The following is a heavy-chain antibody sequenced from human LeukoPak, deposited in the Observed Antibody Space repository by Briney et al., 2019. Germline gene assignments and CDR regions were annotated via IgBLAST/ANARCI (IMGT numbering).Heavy chain of an antibody. CDR1: GFTVSSNY. V-gene: IGHV3-53*01. Sequence: GGSLRLSCAASGFTVSSNYMSWVRQAPGKGLEWVSVICGGGSTSYADSVKGRFTISRDNSKNTLYLQMNSLRADDTAVYYCARDRSDGNYYMVVWGKGTTVIVSS. CDR2: ICGGGST. D-gene: IGHD5-24*01. CDR3: ARDRSDGNYYMVV. J-gene: IGHJ6*03.